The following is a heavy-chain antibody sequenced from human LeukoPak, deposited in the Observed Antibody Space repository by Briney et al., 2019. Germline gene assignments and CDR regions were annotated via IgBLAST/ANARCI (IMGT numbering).Heavy chain of an antibody. J-gene: IGHJ4*02. Sequence: GGSLRLSCAASGFTFSSYGMHWVRQAPGKGLEWVAVIWYDGSNKYYADSVKGRFTISRDNSKNTLYLQMNSLRGEDTAVYYCAKVIPVRYSKGPYYFDYWGQGTLVTVSS. CDR1: GFTFSSYG. CDR2: IWYDGSNK. V-gene: IGHV3-30*02. D-gene: IGHD2-15*01. CDR3: AKVIPVRYSKGPYYFDY.